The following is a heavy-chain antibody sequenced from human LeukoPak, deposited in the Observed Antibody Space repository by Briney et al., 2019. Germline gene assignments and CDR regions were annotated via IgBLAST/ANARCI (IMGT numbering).Heavy chain of an antibody. Sequence: PGGSLRLSCAASGFTFSSNAMHWVRQAPGKGLEYVSSISSDGGTTYYANSVKGRFTISRDNSKNTLYLQMGSLRAEDLAVYYCARGHLVVRGVVDYWGQGTLVTVSS. J-gene: IGHJ4*02. CDR3: ARGHLVVRGVVDY. CDR2: ISSDGGTT. CDR1: GFTFSSNA. D-gene: IGHD3-10*01. V-gene: IGHV3-64*01.